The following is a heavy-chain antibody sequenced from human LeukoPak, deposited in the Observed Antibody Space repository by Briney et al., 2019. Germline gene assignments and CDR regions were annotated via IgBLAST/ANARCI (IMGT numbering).Heavy chain of an antibody. CDR3: ARANWNYGEGMDV. Sequence: GGSLRLSCAASGFIFDDYAMHWVRQAPGKGLEWVSVITWNGDTLDYADSVKGRFTISRDNAKNSLYLQMNSLRAEDTAVYYCARANWNYGEGMDVWGKGTTVTVSS. CDR1: GFIFDDYA. CDR2: ITWNGDTL. D-gene: IGHD1-7*01. J-gene: IGHJ6*03. V-gene: IGHV3-9*01.